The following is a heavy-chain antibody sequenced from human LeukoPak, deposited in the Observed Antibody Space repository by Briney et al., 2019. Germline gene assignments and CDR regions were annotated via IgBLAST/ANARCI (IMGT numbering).Heavy chain of an antibody. J-gene: IGHJ4*02. CDR1: GSSIASLNW. Sequence: PSDTLSLTCSVSGSSIASLNWWGWIRQPPGKGLEWIGYIYYTGSIYYNPSLKSRVTMSVDTSKNQFSLRLSSVTAVDTAVYYCAKSAGSSWEIDYWGQGTLVTVSS. D-gene: IGHD6-13*01. CDR3: AKSAGSSWEIDY. V-gene: IGHV4-28*05. CDR2: IYYTGSI.